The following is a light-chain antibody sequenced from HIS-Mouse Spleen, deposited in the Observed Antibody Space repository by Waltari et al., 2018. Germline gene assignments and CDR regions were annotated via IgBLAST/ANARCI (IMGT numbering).Light chain of an antibody. CDR3: QQYGSSPLT. J-gene: IGKJ4*01. CDR1: QSVSSSY. V-gene: IGKV3-20*01. Sequence: EIVLTQSPGTLSLSPGERATLSCRASQSVSSSYLAWYQQKPGQAPGLRIYGASSRATGIPDRFSGSGSGTDFTLTISRLEPEDFAVYYCQQYGSSPLTFGGGTKVEIK. CDR2: GAS.